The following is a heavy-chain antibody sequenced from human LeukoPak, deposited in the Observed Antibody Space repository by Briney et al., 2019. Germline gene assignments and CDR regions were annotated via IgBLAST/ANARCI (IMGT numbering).Heavy chain of an antibody. CDR1: GGSISSSTYY. Sequence: SETLSLTCTVSGGSISSSTYYWGWIRQPPGKGLDWIGCFYYSGGTYYNPSLKSRVTISADTSKNQFSLKLSSVTAADTAVYYCARHKYGSGSLNRGWFDPWGQGTLVTVS. CDR2: FYYSGGT. V-gene: IGHV4-39*01. D-gene: IGHD3-10*01. CDR3: ARHKYGSGSLNRGWFDP. J-gene: IGHJ5*02.